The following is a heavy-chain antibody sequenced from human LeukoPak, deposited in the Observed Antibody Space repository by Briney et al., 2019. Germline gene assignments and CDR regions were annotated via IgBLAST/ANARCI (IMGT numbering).Heavy chain of an antibody. Sequence: SQTLSLTRTVSGEAMSSGGYYWSWIRQHPGKGLEWIGYVFSTGNTYYNPSLKSRLTISVDTSKNRFSLQLSFVPAADTAVYYCARTRLRGAPFDDWGHGNLVTVSS. CDR2: VFSTGNT. J-gene: IGHJ4*01. D-gene: IGHD4/OR15-4a*01. CDR3: ARTRLRGAPFDD. CDR1: GEAMSSGGYY. V-gene: IGHV4-31*03.